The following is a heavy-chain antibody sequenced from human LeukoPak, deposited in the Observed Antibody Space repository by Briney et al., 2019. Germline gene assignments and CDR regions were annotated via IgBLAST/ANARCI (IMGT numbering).Heavy chain of an antibody. D-gene: IGHD2-15*01. J-gene: IGHJ4*02. CDR1: GGSVSSFY. CDR2: IHNSGST. CDR3: AILSGRLPDYYFDY. V-gene: IGHV4-59*02. Sequence: SETLSLTCTVSGGSVSSFYWSWLRQPPGEGLEWIAYIHNSGSTNYNPSLKSRVTISVDTSKNQFSLKLSSVTAADTAVYYCAILSGRLPDYYFDYWGQGTLVTVSS.